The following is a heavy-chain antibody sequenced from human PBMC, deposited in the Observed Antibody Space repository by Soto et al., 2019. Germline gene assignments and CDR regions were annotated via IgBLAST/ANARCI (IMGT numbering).Heavy chain of an antibody. CDR2: ISSSSSTI. J-gene: IGHJ6*03. Sequence: GGSLRLSCAASGFTFSSYSMNWVRQAPGKGLEWVSYISSSSSTIYYADSVKGRFTISRDNAKNSLYLQMNSLRAEDTAVYYCARAPLVCSGGSCSHYYYYMDVWGKGTTVTVSS. D-gene: IGHD2-15*01. CDR1: GFTFSSYS. V-gene: IGHV3-48*01. CDR3: ARAPLVCSGGSCSHYYYYMDV.